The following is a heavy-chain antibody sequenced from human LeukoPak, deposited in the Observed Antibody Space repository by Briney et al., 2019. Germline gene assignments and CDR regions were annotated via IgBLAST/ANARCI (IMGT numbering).Heavy chain of an antibody. J-gene: IGHJ4*02. CDR2: IWYDGSKK. Sequence: PGRSLRLSCAASGFTFSSYGIHWVRQAPGKGLEWLAVIWYDGSKKYYADSVKGRFTISRDNSKNTLYLQMDSLRAEDTALYYCVRDYGDYFDYWGQGTLVTVSS. V-gene: IGHV3-33*01. CDR3: VRDYGDYFDY. D-gene: IGHD4-17*01. CDR1: GFTFSSYG.